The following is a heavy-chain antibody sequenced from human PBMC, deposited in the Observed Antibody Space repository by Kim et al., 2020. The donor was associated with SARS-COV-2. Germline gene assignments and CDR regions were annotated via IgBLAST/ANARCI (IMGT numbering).Heavy chain of an antibody. D-gene: IGHD3-3*01. CDR1: GFTFSSYA. V-gene: IGHV3-30-3*01. CDR3: ARDAAIFDPPITAGGRFDP. Sequence: GGSLRLSCAASGFTFSSYAMHWVRQAPGKGLEWVAVISYDGSNKYYADSVKGRFTISRDNSKNTLYLQMNSLRAEDTAVYYCARDAAIFDPPITAGGRFDPWGQGTLVTVSS. CDR2: ISYDGSNK. J-gene: IGHJ5*02.